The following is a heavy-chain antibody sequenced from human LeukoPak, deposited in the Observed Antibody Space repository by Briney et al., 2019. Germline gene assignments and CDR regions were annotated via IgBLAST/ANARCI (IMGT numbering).Heavy chain of an antibody. D-gene: IGHD6-13*01. CDR1: GYTVTSYD. CDR3: ARVSSSWSIDY. J-gene: IGHJ4*02. Sequence: ASVNVSCKASGYTVTSYDINWVRQATGQGLEWMGWMNPNSGNTGYAQKFQGRVTMTRNTSISTAYMELSSLRSEDPAVYYCARVSSSWSIDYWGQGTLVTVSS. V-gene: IGHV1-8*01. CDR2: MNPNSGNT.